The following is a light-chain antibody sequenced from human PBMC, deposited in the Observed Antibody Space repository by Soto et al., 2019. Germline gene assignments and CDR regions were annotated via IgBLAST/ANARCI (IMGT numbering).Light chain of an antibody. J-gene: IGKJ5*01. CDR2: DIS. V-gene: IGKV3-15*01. Sequence: EVVMTQSPATLSVSPGERATLSCRARQTVSRNLAWYQQRPGQAPRLLIYDISNRATDVPARFSGSGSETEFTLTIRSLQSEDFAVYFCQQYNNWPSFGQGTRLEIK. CDR3: QQYNNWPS. CDR1: QTVSRN.